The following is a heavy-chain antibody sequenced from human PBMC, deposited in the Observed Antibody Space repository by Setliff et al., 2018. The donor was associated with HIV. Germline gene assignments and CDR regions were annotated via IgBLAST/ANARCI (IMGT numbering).Heavy chain of an antibody. V-gene: IGHV4-31*03. J-gene: IGHJ3*02. CDR1: GGSINSGGYY. D-gene: IGHD3-10*01. CDR2: IYYIGGA. Sequence: SETLSLTCTVSGGSINSGGYYWTWVRQHPGKGLQWIGYIYYIGGAYYNPSLKSRVTISLDTSKNHFSLNLSSVTAADTAVYYCAREAMLRGLRHAVDIWGQGTMVTVSS. CDR3: AREAMLRGLRHAVDI.